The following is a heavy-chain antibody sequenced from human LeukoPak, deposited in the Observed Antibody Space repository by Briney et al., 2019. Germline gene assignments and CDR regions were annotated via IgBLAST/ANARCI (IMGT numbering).Heavy chain of an antibody. CDR3: TTEATALPSLGAFDI. CDR2: IRYDGDNK. Sequence: GGSLRLSCAASGFTFSSYGMHWVRQAPGKGLEWVAFIRYDGDNKYYADSVKGRFTISRDNSKNTLYLQMNSLKTEDTAVYYCTTEATALPSLGAFDIWGQGTMVTVSS. V-gene: IGHV3-30*02. D-gene: IGHD5-12*01. J-gene: IGHJ3*02. CDR1: GFTFSSYG.